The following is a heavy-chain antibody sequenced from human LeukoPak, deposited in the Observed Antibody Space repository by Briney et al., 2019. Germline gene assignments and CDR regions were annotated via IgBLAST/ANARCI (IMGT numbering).Heavy chain of an antibody. D-gene: IGHD3-9*01. CDR2: INTNTGNP. CDR1: GYTFTGYY. Sequence: GASVKVSCKASGYTFTGYYMHWVRQAPGQGLEWMGWINTNTGNPTYAQGFTGRFVFSLDTSVSTAYLQISSLKAEDTAVYYCARQYRILTGYPDYWGQGTLVTVSS. CDR3: ARQYRILTGYPDY. J-gene: IGHJ4*02. V-gene: IGHV7-4-1*02.